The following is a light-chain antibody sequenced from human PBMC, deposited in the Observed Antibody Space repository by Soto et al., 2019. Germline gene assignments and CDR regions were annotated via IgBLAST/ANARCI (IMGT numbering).Light chain of an antibody. J-gene: IGLJ2*01. CDR3: VLYMGSHVV. Sequence: QTVVTQEPSFSVSPGGTVTLTCGLSSGSVSTSYYPSWYQQTPGQAPRTLIYSTNTRSSGVPDRFSGSILGNKAALTITGAQADDESDYYCVLYMGSHVVLGGGTQLTV. CDR2: STN. CDR1: SGSVSTSYY. V-gene: IGLV8-61*01.